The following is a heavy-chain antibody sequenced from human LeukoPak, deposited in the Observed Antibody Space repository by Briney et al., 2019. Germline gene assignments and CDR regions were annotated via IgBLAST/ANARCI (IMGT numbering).Heavy chain of an antibody. CDR3: AVPGGNWYFDL. CDR1: GYTFTSYH. J-gene: IGHJ2*01. CDR2: INPSGGYT. V-gene: IGHV1-46*01. D-gene: IGHD2-15*01. Sequence: ASVKVSCKASGYTFTSYHMHWVRQAPGQGLEWMGIINPSGGYTSYAQKFQGRVTITRDTSTSTVYMELSSLRSEDTAVYYCAVPGGNWYFDLWGRGTLVTVSS.